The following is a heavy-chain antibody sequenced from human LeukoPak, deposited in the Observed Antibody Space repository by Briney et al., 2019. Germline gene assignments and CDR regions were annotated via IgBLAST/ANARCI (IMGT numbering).Heavy chain of an antibody. J-gene: IGHJ4*02. CDR2: IYSGGST. CDR3: ARETNYYDSKPLDY. Sequence: PGGSLRLSCAASGFTFSSYAMSWVRQAPGKGLEWVSVIYSGGSTYYADSVKGRFTISRDNSKNTLYLQMNSLRAEDTAVYYCARETNYYDSKPLDYWGQGTLVTVSS. V-gene: IGHV3-66*02. CDR1: GFTFSSYA. D-gene: IGHD3-22*01.